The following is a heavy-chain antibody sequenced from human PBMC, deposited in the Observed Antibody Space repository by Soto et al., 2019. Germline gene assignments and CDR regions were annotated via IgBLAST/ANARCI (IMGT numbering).Heavy chain of an antibody. D-gene: IGHD3-16*01. Sequence: GESLKISCKTSGYTFTTYWVGWVRQRPGEGLEWMGIIYPSDSDTRYSPSFQGHVMFSVDKSLETAYLEWSSLKTSDTAVYFCARRAGVMVHCDYCGQGTQVRVSS. J-gene: IGHJ4*02. V-gene: IGHV5-51*01. CDR2: IYPSDSDT. CDR1: GYTFTTYW. CDR3: ARRAGVMVHCDY.